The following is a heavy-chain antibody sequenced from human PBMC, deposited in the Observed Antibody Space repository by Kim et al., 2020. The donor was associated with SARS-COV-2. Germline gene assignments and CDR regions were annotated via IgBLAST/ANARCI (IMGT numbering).Heavy chain of an antibody. CDR2: ISWNSGSI. Sequence: GGSLRLSCAASGFTFDDYAMHWVRQAPGKGLEWVSGISWNSGSIGYSDSVKGRFTISRDNAKNSLYLQMNSLRAEDTALYYCAKAGYCSGGSCYSFDYYYYYGMDVWGKGPRSPSPQ. CDR1: GFTFDDYA. D-gene: IGHD2-15*01. J-gene: IGHJ6*01. V-gene: IGHV3-9*01. CDR3: AKAGYCSGGSCYSFDYYYYYGMDV.